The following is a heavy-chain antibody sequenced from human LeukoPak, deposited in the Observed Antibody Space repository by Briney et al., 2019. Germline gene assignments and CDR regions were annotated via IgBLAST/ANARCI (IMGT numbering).Heavy chain of an antibody. CDR2: IGTAGDT. J-gene: IGHJ4*02. CDR3: AKDGPNSGWYYLDY. CDR1: GFTFSTYD. V-gene: IGHV3-13*04. D-gene: IGHD6-19*01. Sequence: PGGSLRLSCAASGFTFSTYDMHWVRQPTGKGLEWVSAIGTAGDTYYADSVKGQLTISRDNSKNTLYLQMNSLRAEDTAVYYCAKDGPNSGWYYLDYWGQGTLVTVSS.